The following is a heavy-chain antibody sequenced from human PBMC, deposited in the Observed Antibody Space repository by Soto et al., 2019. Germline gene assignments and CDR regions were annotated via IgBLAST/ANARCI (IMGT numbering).Heavy chain of an antibody. CDR1: GGTFSSYA. CDR3: ARDRGPSSGYYPYWFDP. Sequence: VASVKVSCKASGGTFSSYAITWVRQAPGQGLEWMGGIIPIFGTANYAQKFQARVTITADESTSTAYMELSSLRSEDTAVYYCARDRGPSSGYYPYWFDPWGQGTLVIVSS. V-gene: IGHV1-69*13. D-gene: IGHD3-22*01. CDR2: IIPIFGTA. J-gene: IGHJ5*02.